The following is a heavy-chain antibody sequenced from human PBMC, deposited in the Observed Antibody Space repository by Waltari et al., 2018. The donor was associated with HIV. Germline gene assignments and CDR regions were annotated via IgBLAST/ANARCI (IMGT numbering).Heavy chain of an antibody. CDR3: ARVVSGSYYYFDY. Sequence: QVQLVQSGAEVKKPGASVKVSCKASGYTFTGYYMHWVRQAPGQGLEWMGRINPNSGGTNYAQKFQGRVTMTRNTSISTAYMELSRLRSDDTAVYYCARVVSGSYYYFDYWGQGTLVTVSS. CDR1: GYTFTGYY. J-gene: IGHJ4*02. D-gene: IGHD1-26*01. V-gene: IGHV1-2*06. CDR2: INPNSGGT.